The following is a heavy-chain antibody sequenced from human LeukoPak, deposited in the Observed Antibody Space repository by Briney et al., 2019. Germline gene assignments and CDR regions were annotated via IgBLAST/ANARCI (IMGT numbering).Heavy chain of an antibody. D-gene: IGHD4-17*01. J-gene: IGHJ4*02. CDR3: AKDHLDYGDYQGDFDY. CDR1: GFTFSSYD. V-gene: IGHV3-23*01. CDR2: ISSSGYST. Sequence: GGALRLSCAASGFTFSSYDMTWVRQAPGRGLEWVSTISSSGYSTYYADSVKGRFTISRDNSKNTLYLQMNSLRVEDTAVYYCAKDHLDYGDYQGDFDYWGQGTLVTVSS.